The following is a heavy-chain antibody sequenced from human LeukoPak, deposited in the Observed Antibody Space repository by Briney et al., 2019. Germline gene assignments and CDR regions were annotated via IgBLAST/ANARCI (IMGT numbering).Heavy chain of an antibody. D-gene: IGHD2-15*01. CDR2: INSDGSST. CDR1: GFTFSSYW. CDR3: ARATRYCSGGSCVYYFDY. V-gene: IGHV3-74*01. J-gene: IGHJ4*02. Sequence: GGSLRLSCAASGFTFSSYWMHWVRQAPAKGLVWVSRINSDGSSTSYADSVKGRFTISRDNAKNTLYLQMNSLRAEDTAVYYCARATRYCSGGSCVYYFDYWGQGTLVTVSS.